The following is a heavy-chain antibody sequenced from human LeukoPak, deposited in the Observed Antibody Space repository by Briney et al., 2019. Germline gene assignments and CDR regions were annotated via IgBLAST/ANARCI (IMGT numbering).Heavy chain of an antibody. CDR1: GYTFTSYD. CDR3: ARDVGQWNYYWFDP. CDR2: MNPNSGNT. D-gene: IGHD1-7*01. J-gene: IGHJ5*02. Sequence: ASVKVSCKASGYTFTSYDINWVRQATGQGLEWMGWMNPNSGNTGYAQKFQGRVTMTRDTSISTAYMELSRLRSDDTAVYYCARDVGQWNYYWFDPWGQGTLVTVSS. V-gene: IGHV1-8*01.